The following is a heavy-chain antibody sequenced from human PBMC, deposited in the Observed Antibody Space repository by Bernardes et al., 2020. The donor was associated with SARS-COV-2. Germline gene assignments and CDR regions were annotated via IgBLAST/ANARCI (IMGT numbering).Heavy chain of an antibody. CDR3: ARGIIAVAGNYYYYGMDV. D-gene: IGHD6-19*01. CDR2: IKQDGSEK. Sequence: GWALRLSCAASGFTFSSYWMSWVRQAPGKGLEWVANIKQDGSEKYYVDSVKGRFTISRDNAKNSLYLQMNSLRAEDTAVYYCARGIIAVAGNYYYYGMDVWGQGTTVTVSS. J-gene: IGHJ6*02. V-gene: IGHV3-7*01. CDR1: GFTFSSYW.